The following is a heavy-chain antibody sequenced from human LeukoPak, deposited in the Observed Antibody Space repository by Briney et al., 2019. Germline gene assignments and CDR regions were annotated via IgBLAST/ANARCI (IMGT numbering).Heavy chain of an antibody. V-gene: IGHV1-2*02. CDR3: ARDHNWGPDY. D-gene: IGHD7-27*01. Sequence: ASVKVSCKTSGFTFTGHYMHWLRQAPGQGLEWMGWINANTGVTHYAVKFQGRVTITRDTSISTVYMDLSSLQSDDTAVYNCARDHNWGPDYWGQGTLVLVSS. CDR2: INANTGVT. CDR1: GFTFTGHY. J-gene: IGHJ4*02.